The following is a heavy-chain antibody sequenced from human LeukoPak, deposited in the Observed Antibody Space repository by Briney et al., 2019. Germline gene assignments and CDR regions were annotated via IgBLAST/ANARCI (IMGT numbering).Heavy chain of an antibody. CDR1: GFTFSSYA. Sequence: GGSLRLSCAASGFTFSSYAMSWVRQAPGKGLEWVSAISGSGGSTYYADSVKGRFTISRDNSKNTLYLQMNSLRAEDTAVYYCAKNSDVGYSSGWYPDYWGQGTLVTVSS. V-gene: IGHV3-23*01. CDR2: ISGSGGST. CDR3: AKNSDVGYSSGWYPDY. J-gene: IGHJ4*02. D-gene: IGHD6-19*01.